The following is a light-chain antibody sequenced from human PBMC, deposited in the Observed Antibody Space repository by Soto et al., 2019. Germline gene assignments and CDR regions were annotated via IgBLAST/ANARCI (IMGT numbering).Light chain of an antibody. CDR3: QKYNSAPLT. V-gene: IGKV1-27*01. Sequence: TPSPSPLSASLGDRVTITCRASQGISTYLAWYQQKPGKVPKLLIYAASTLQSGVPSRFSGSGSGTDFTLTISSLQPEDVATYYCQKYNSAPLTFGGGTKVDIK. CDR1: QGISTY. CDR2: AAS. J-gene: IGKJ4*01.